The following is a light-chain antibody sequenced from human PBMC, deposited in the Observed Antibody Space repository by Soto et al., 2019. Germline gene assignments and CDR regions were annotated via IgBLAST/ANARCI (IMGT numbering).Light chain of an antibody. J-gene: IGLJ2*01. V-gene: IGLV2-14*03. CDR1: SSDVGGYNY. Sequence: QSALTQPASMSGSPGQSITISCTGTSSDVGGYNYGSWYRQHPGKAPKLMIYDVNNRPSGVSNRFSGSKSGNTASLTISGLQAEDEADYYCSSHSSSSTLVVFGGGTKLTVL. CDR2: DVN. CDR3: SSHSSSSTLVV.